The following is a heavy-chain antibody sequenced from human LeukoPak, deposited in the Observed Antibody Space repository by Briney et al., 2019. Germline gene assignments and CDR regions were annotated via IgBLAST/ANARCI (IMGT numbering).Heavy chain of an antibody. CDR1: GYTFTSYG. V-gene: IGHV1-18*01. D-gene: IGHD2-2*01. J-gene: IGHJ3*02. Sequence: ASVKVSCKASGYTFTSYGISWVRQAPGQGLEWMGWISAYNGNTNYAQKLQGRVTMTTDTSTSTAYMELRSLRSDDTAVYYCARDEEYRSSTSCYRGAFDIWGQGTMVTVSS. CDR3: ARDEEYRSSTSCYRGAFDI. CDR2: ISAYNGNT.